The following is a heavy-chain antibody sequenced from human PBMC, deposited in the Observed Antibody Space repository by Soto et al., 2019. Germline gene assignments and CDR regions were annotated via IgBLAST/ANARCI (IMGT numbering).Heavy chain of an antibody. CDR2: FYYSGST. Sequence: NLSETLSLTCTVSGGSISSSSYYWGWICQPPGKGLEWIGSFYYSGSTYYNPSLKSRVTISVDTSKNQFSLKLSSVTAADTAVYYCARHGGLLDFWSGPPGRDYYYGMDVWGQGTMVTVSS. V-gene: IGHV4-39*01. D-gene: IGHD3-3*01. CDR3: ARHGGLLDFWSGPPGRDYYYGMDV. CDR1: GGSISSSSYY. J-gene: IGHJ6*02.